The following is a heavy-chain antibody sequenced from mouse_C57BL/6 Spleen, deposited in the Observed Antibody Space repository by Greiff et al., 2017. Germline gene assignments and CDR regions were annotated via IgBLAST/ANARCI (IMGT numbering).Heavy chain of an antibody. D-gene: IGHD1-1*01. CDR1: GFTFSDYY. J-gene: IGHJ1*03. V-gene: IGHV5-16*01. Sequence: EVKLMESEGGLVQPGSSMKLSCTASGFTFSDYYMAWVRQVPEKGLEWVANINYDGSSTYYLDSLKSRFLISRDNAKNILYLQMSSLKSEDTATYYCARLTTVVDWYFDVWGTGTTVTVSS. CDR2: INYDGSST. CDR3: ARLTTVVDWYFDV.